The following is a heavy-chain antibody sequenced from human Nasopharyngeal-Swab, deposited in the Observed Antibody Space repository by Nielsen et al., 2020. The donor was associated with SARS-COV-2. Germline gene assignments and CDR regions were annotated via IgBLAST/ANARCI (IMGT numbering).Heavy chain of an antibody. D-gene: IGHD2-2*01. CDR1: GFTFSSYW. J-gene: IGHJ3*02. Sequence: GESLKISCAASGFTFSSYWMSWVRQAPGKGLEWVDNIKQDGSEKYYVDSVKGRFTISRDNAKNSLYLQMNSLRAEDTAVYYCARDRDYAGAFDIWGQGTMVTVSS. CDR2: IKQDGSEK. V-gene: IGHV3-7*01. CDR3: ARDRDYAGAFDI.